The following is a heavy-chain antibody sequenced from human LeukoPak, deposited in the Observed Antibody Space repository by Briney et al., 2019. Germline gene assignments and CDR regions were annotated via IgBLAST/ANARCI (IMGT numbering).Heavy chain of an antibody. V-gene: IGHV4-59*08. Sequence: SETLSHTCTVSGGSISSYYWSWIRQPPGKGLEWIGYIYYSGSTNYNPSLKSRVTISVDTSKNQFSLKLSSVTAADTAVYYCARHDNYGGRYFDYWGQGTLVTVSS. CDR1: GGSISSYY. CDR2: IYYSGST. CDR3: ARHDNYGGRYFDY. D-gene: IGHD4-11*01. J-gene: IGHJ4*02.